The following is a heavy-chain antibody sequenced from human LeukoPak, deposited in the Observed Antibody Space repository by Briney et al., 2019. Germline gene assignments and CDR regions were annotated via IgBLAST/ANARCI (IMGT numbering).Heavy chain of an antibody. Sequence: ASVKVSCKVSGYTLTELSMHWVRQAPGKGLEWMGGFDPEDGETIYAQKFQGRVTMTEDTSTDTAYMELRSLRSDDTAVYYCARGGGSRYANFDYWGQGTLVTVSS. J-gene: IGHJ4*02. V-gene: IGHV1-24*01. CDR3: ARGGGSRYANFDY. D-gene: IGHD2-15*01. CDR2: FDPEDGET. CDR1: GYTLTELS.